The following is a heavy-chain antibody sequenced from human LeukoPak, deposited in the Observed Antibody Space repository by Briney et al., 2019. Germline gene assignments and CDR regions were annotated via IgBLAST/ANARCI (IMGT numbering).Heavy chain of an antibody. CDR1: GYTFTGYY. Sequence: ASVTVSCKASGYTFTGYYMHWVRQAPGQGLEWMGWINPNSGGTNYPQKFQGRVTMTRDTSISTAYMELSRLRSDDTAVYYCARGQTYYDFWSGYSNDAFDIWGQGTMVTVSS. V-gene: IGHV1-2*02. CDR3: ARGQTYYDFWSGYSNDAFDI. J-gene: IGHJ3*02. CDR2: INPNSGGT. D-gene: IGHD3-3*01.